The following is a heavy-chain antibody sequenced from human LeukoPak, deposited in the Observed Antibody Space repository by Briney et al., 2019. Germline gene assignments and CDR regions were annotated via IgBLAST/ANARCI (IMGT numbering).Heavy chain of an antibody. Sequence: GGSLRLSCAASGFTFSDYYMSWIRQAPGKGLEWVSYISSSGSTIYYADSVKGRFTISRDNSKNTLYLQMNSLRAEDTAVYYCAKDGHVAGPNWFDPWGQGTLVTVSS. CDR2: ISSSGSTI. CDR1: GFTFSDYY. V-gene: IGHV3-11*01. J-gene: IGHJ5*02. CDR3: AKDGHVAGPNWFDP. D-gene: IGHD6-19*01.